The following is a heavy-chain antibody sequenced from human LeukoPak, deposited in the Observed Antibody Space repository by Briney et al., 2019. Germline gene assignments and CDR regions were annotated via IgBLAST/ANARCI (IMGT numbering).Heavy chain of an antibody. CDR2: IYYSGST. Sequence: SETLSLTCTVSGGSISTYYWSWIRQPPGKGLEWIGNIYYSGSTNYNPSLKSRVTISVDTSKNQFSLKLSSVTAADTAVYYCARGRGITIFGVPYMDVWGKGTTVTVSS. D-gene: IGHD3-3*01. CDR1: GGSISTYY. J-gene: IGHJ6*03. V-gene: IGHV4-59*12. CDR3: ARGRGITIFGVPYMDV.